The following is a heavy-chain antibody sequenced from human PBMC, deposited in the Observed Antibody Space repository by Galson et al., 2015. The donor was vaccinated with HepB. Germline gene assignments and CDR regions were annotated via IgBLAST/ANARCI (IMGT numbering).Heavy chain of an antibody. D-gene: IGHD7-27*01. CDR3: ARDPLGMARYYYGMDV. Sequence: CAISGDSVSSNSATWNWIRQSPSRGLEWLGRTYYRSKWYNDYAVSVKSRITINPDTSKNQFSLQLNSVTPEDTAVYYCARDPLGMARYYYGMDVWGQGTTVTVSS. CDR1: GDSVSSNSAT. J-gene: IGHJ6*02. CDR2: TYYRSKWYN. V-gene: IGHV6-1*01.